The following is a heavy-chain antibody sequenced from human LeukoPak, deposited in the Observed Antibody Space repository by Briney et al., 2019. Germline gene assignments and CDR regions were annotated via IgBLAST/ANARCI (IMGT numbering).Heavy chain of an antibody. CDR1: GGSISSYY. D-gene: IGHD2-15*01. Sequence: SETLSLTCTVSGGSISSYYWSWIQQPPGKGLEWIGYIYYGGSTNYNPSLKSRVTISLDTSKNQSSLKLSSVTAADTAVYYCARVVVAATDWFDPWGLGTLVTVSS. CDR2: IYYGGST. V-gene: IGHV4-59*12. CDR3: ARVVVAATDWFDP. J-gene: IGHJ5*02.